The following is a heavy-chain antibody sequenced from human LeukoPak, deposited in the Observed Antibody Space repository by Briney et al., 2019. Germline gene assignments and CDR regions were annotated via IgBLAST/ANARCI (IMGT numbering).Heavy chain of an antibody. D-gene: IGHD3-3*01. CDR3: ARLYYDFWSGYSPLYYYYGMDV. CDR2: ISSSSSYI. J-gene: IGHJ6*02. Sequence: GGSLRLSCAASGFTFSSYSMNWVRQAPGKGLEWVSSISSSSSYIYYADSVKGRFTISRDNAKNSLYLQMNSLRAEDTAVYYCARLYYDFWSGYSPLYYYYGMDVWGQGTTVTVSS. CDR1: GFTFSSYS. V-gene: IGHV3-21*01.